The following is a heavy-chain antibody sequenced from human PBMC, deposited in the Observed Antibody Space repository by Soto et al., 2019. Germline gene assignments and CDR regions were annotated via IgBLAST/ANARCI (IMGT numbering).Heavy chain of an antibody. J-gene: IGHJ5*01. CDR1: CDSISSPDYY. V-gene: IGHV4-30-4*01. D-gene: IGHD3-3*02. Sequence: SETLSLTCTVSCDSISSPDYYWSWIRLAPGKGLELIGYVYYRGSIYYTPAFESRVSISVDTSKNQFSLRLTSVTAADSAMYFCARVTFTPNWFDSWGQGILVTVSS. CDR2: VYYRGSI. CDR3: ARVTFTPNWFDS.